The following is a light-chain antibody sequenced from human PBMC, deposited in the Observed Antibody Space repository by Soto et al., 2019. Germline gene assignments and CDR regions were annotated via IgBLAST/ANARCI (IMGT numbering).Light chain of an antibody. Sequence: QSPSLLSVSPCESATLSCMAGQSVSSSYLAWYQQTPGQAPRLLIYGASNRATGIPDRFSGSGSGTDFTLTISRLEHEDFEVYYCQQYGSSGTFGQGTKVDIK. CDR1: QSVSSSY. CDR2: GAS. V-gene: IGKV3-20*01. J-gene: IGKJ1*01. CDR3: QQYGSSGT.